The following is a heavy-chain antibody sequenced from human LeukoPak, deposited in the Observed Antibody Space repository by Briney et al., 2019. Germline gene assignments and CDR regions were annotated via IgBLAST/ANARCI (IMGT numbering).Heavy chain of an antibody. CDR2: ITADGSE. D-gene: IGHD1-26*01. CDR3: ARQEHSATSNFDY. Sequence: GVSLRLSCAGSGFTLSKHWMHWVRQGPGKGLVWVSRITADGSESYADSVKGRVTISRDNAKNTLYLQMNSLRDDDTAVYYCARQEHSATSNFDYWGQGTLVTVSS. V-gene: IGHV3-74*01. CDR1: GFTLSKHW. J-gene: IGHJ4*02.